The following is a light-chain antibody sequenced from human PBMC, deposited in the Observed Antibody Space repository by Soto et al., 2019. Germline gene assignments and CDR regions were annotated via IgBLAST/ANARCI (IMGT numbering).Light chain of an antibody. J-gene: IGLJ3*02. V-gene: IGLV2-23*03. CDR3: CSYAGSYTFVV. Sequence: QSALTQPASVSGSPGQSITISCTGTSSDVGSYNLVSWYQQHPGKAPKLMIYEGSNRPSGVSNRFSGSKSGNTASLTISGLQAEDEADYYCCSYAGSYTFVVFGGGTKLTVL. CDR1: SSDVGSYNL. CDR2: EGS.